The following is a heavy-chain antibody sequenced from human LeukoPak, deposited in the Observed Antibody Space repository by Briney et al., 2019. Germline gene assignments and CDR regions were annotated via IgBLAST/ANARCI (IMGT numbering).Heavy chain of an antibody. CDR3: AKGRRPGGGWGLYFDY. CDR1: GFTFSSSG. CDR2: ISYDGSNK. J-gene: IGHJ4*02. Sequence: GGSLRLSCAASGFTFSSSGMHWVRQAPGKGLEWVAVISYDGSNKYYADSVKGRFTISRDNSKNTLYLQMNSLRAEDTAVYYCAKGRRPGGGWGLYFDYWGQGTLVTVSS. V-gene: IGHV3-30*18. D-gene: IGHD3-16*01.